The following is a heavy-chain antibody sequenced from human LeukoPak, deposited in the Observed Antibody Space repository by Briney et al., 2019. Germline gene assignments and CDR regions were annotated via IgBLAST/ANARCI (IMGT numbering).Heavy chain of an antibody. CDR2: ISYDGSNR. CDR1: GFTFSSYG. V-gene: IGHV3-30*03. Sequence: GGSLRLSCAASGFTFSSYGMHWVRQAPGKGLEWVAVISYDGSNRYYGDSVKGRFTISRDNSKNTLYLQMNSLRAEDSAVYYCARNFGPYSSSWYSEDFWGQGTLVTVSS. J-gene: IGHJ4*02. CDR3: ARNFGPYSSSWYSEDF. D-gene: IGHD6-13*01.